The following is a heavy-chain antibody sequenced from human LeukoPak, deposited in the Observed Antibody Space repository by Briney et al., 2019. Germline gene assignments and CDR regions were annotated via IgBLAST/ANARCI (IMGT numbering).Heavy chain of an antibody. CDR3: ARSTGRDLYYDSSGYYFY. Sequence: GASVKVSCKASGYTFTGYYMHWVRQAPGQGLEWMGWINPNSGGTNYAQKLQGRVTMTTDTSTSTAYMELRSLRSDDTAVYYCARSTGRDLYYDSSGYYFYWGQGTLVTVSS. J-gene: IGHJ4*02. CDR2: INPNSGGT. D-gene: IGHD3-22*01. CDR1: GYTFTGYY. V-gene: IGHV1-2*02.